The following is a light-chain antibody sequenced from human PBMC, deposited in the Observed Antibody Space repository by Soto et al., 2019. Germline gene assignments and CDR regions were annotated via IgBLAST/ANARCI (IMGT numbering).Light chain of an antibody. CDR3: MQATQFPPYT. CDR2: QIS. V-gene: IGKV2-24*01. Sequence: DIVLTQSPLSSPVTLGQAASISCRSSQSLVHSDGRTYLSWLQQRPGQPPRLLIYQISNRLSGVPDRFSGSGAGTDFTLKISRVEADDVGVYYCMQATQFPPYTFGQGTKLEIE. CDR1: QSLVHSDGRTY. J-gene: IGKJ2*01.